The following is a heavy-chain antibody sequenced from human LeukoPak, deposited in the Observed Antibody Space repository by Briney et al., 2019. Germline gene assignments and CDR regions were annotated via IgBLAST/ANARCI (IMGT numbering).Heavy chain of an antibody. CDR3: ARDRGRITMIVVVGWFDP. CDR2: INHSGST. CDR1: GGSFSGYD. Sequence: PSETLSLTCAVYGGSFSGYDWSWIRQPPGKGLEWIGEINHSGSTNYNPSLKSRVTISVDTSKNQFSLKLSSVTAADTAVYYCARDRGRITMIVVVGWFDPWGQGTLVTVSS. D-gene: IGHD3-22*01. J-gene: IGHJ5*02. V-gene: IGHV4-34*01.